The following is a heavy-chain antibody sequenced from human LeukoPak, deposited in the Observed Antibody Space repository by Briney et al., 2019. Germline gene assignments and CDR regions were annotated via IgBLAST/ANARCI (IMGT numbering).Heavy chain of an antibody. J-gene: IGHJ4*02. D-gene: IGHD1-14*01. Sequence: SETLSLTCTVCGGAISGYYWGWIRQPPGKGLEWIGYIYYSGTTNYNPSLKSRVTISVDMSKNQFSLNLRSVAAADTAVYYCVKVGTGTVDYWGQGTLVTVSS. V-gene: IGHV4-59*01. CDR2: IYYSGTT. CDR1: GGAISGYY. CDR3: VKVGTGTVDY.